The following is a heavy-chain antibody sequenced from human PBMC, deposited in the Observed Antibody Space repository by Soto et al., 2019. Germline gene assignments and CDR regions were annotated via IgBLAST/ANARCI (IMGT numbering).Heavy chain of an antibody. Sequence: HPGGALRLSCAALGFTFGSYEMHWVRQTPGKGLEWVAIISYDGSNKYYADSVKGRYTFSRDNSKNMLFLQMNSLRAEDAGVYYCVRRSKRSYQGMDVWGQGTTVTVSS. D-gene: IGHD3-16*02. V-gene: IGHV3-30-3*01. CDR3: VRRSKRSYQGMDV. CDR2: ISYDGSNK. CDR1: GFTFGSYE. J-gene: IGHJ6*02.